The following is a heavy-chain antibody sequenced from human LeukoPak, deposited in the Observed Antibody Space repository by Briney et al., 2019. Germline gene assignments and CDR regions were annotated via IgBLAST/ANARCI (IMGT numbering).Heavy chain of an antibody. CDR3: ARYGSRSEEGWSDP. CDR2: IYYTGNT. Sequence: PSDTLSLTCDVSGYSISSNTWWGWIRQPPGKGLEWIGYIYYTGNTHYNTSLKSRVSMSVDTSKNQFSLELRSVTAVDTAVYYCARYGSRSEEGWSDPWGQGTLVTVFS. D-gene: IGHD3-10*01. V-gene: IGHV4-28*01. CDR1: GYSISSNTW. J-gene: IGHJ5*02.